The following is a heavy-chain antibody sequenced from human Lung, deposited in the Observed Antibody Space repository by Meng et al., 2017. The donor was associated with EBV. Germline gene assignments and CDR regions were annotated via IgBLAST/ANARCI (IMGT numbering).Heavy chain of an antibody. CDR2: IYYSGST. J-gene: IGHJ4*02. D-gene: IGHD3-10*01. CDR1: GGSISSGGYY. Sequence: QVQPQESGPGLVKPSQPLSLTCTVSGGSISSGGYYWSWIRQHPGTGLEWTGYIYYSGSTYYNPSLKNRVTISVDMSKNQFSLKLSSVTAADTAVYYCATGRIGLLWFGELGYWGQGTLVTVSS. CDR3: ATGRIGLLWFGELGY. V-gene: IGHV4-31*03.